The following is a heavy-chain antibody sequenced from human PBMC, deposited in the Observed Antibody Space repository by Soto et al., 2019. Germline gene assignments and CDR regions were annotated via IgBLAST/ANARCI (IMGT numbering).Heavy chain of an antibody. CDR3: ARRRYSSGSPFDY. J-gene: IGHJ4*02. CDR2: SDPSDSYT. V-gene: IGHV5-10-1*01. Sequence: GESLKISCRGSGYSFTSYWINWVRQMPGKGLEWMGGSDPSDSYTNYSPSFQGHVTISADKSISTAYLQWSSLKASDTAMYYCARRRYSSGSPFDYWGQGTLVTVSS. D-gene: IGHD3-22*01. CDR1: GYSFTSYW.